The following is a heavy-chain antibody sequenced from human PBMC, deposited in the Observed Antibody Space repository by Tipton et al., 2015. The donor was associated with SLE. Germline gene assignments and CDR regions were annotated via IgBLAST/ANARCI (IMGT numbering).Heavy chain of an antibody. D-gene: IGHD6-19*01. Sequence: GSLRLSCTVSGGSISSSSYYWGWIRQPPGKGLEWIGSIYYSGSTYYNPSLKSRVTISVDTSKNQFSLKLSSVTAADTAVYYCARVGSGWYRYFQHWGQGTLVTVSS. V-gene: IGHV4-39*01. CDR2: IYYSGST. CDR1: GGSISSSSYY. CDR3: ARVGSGWYRYFQH. J-gene: IGHJ1*01.